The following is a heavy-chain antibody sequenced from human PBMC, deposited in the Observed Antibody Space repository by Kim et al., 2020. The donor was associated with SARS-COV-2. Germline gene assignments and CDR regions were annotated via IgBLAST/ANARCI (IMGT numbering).Heavy chain of an antibody. Sequence: ASVKVSCKVSGYTLTELSMHWVRQAPGQGLEWMGGFDTEDGETIYAQKFQGRVTMNEETSTDTAYMELSSLRSDDTAVYYCATTTIFGGPNWFDPWGHGT. J-gene: IGHJ5*02. D-gene: IGHD3-3*01. CDR3: ATTTIFGGPNWFDP. CDR2: FDTEDGET. CDR1: GYTLTELS. V-gene: IGHV1-24*01.